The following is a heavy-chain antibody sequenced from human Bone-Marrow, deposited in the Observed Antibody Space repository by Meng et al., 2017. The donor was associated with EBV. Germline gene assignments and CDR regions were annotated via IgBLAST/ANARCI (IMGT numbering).Heavy chain of an antibody. V-gene: IGHV4-61*01. CDR1: GASVSSGSYY. CDR3: ASTSGNLIYSDY. J-gene: IGHJ4*02. D-gene: IGHD1-26*01. Sequence: VQLQEFGPGLVNPSETLSLTCTVSGASVSSGSYYWNWIRQPPGKGLEWIGYIYYNGNTNYNPSLKSRVTISVDTSKNQFSLKLSSVTAADTAVYYCASTSGNLIYSDYWGQGTLVTVSS. CDR2: IYYNGNT.